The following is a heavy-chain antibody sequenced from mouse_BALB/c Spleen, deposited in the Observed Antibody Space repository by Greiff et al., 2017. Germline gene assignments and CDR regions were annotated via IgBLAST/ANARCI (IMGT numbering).Heavy chain of an antibody. V-gene: IGHV1S135*01. CDR3: ARILRYYFDY. Sequence: EVQLQQSGPELMKPGASVKISCKASGYSFTSYYMHWVKQSHGKSLEWIGYIDPFNGGTSYNQKFKGKATLTVDKSSSTAYMHLSSLTSEDSAVYYCARILRYYFDYWGQGTTLTVSS. J-gene: IGHJ2*01. CDR2: IDPFNGGT. CDR1: GYSFTSYY. D-gene: IGHD1-1*01.